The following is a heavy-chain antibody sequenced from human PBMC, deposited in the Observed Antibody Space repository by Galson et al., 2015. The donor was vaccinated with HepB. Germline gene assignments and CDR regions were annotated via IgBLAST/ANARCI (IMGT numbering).Heavy chain of an antibody. Sequence: SLRLSCAASGFTFSSYGMHWVRQAPGKGLEWVAVIWYDGSNKYYADSVKGRFTISRDNSKNTLYLQMNSLRAEDTAVYYCAREGGDSSWYVNNWVDPWGQGTLVTVSS. CDR3: AREGGDSSWYVNNWVDP. CDR2: IWYDGSNK. V-gene: IGHV3-33*01. J-gene: IGHJ5*02. D-gene: IGHD6-13*01. CDR1: GFTFSSYG.